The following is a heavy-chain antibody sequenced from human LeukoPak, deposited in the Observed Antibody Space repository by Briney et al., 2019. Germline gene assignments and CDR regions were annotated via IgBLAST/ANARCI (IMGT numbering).Heavy chain of an antibody. J-gene: IGHJ5*02. CDR2: IYYSGST. CDR3: AGGGGAYYYGSGSYYVPQTNWFDP. Sequence: SETLSLTCTVSGGSISSYYWSWIRQPPGKGLEWIGYIYYSGSTNYNPSLKSRVTISVDTSKNQFSLKLSSVTAADTAVYYCAGGGGAYYYGSGSYYVPQTNWFDPWGQGTLVTVSS. D-gene: IGHD3-10*01. CDR1: GGSISSYY. V-gene: IGHV4-59*01.